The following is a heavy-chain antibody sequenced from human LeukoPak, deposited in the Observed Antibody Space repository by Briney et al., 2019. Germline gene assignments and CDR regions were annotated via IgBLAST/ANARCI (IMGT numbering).Heavy chain of an antibody. CDR3: AREYCSGGNCYFDF. J-gene: IGHJ4*02. D-gene: IGHD2-15*01. Sequence: SDTLSLTCTVSGRSITIDCWSWIRQPPGKGLEWIGYIYYSGSTNQNPSLKSRVTISVDTSKQQFSLKLRSVTAADTAVYFCAREYCSGGNCYFDFWGQGILVTVSS. CDR1: GRSITIDC. CDR2: IYYSGST. V-gene: IGHV4-59*08.